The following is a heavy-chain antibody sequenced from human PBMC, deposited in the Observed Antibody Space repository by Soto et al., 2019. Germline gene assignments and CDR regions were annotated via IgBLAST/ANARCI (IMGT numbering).Heavy chain of an antibody. Sequence: SETLSLTCAVSGGSISSSNWWSWVRKPPGKGLEWIGEIYHSGSTNYNPSLKSRVTISVDKSKNQFSLKLSSVTAADTAVYYCARQGGYYGSGSYFVYYYGMDVWGQGTTVTVS. V-gene: IGHV4-4*02. J-gene: IGHJ6*02. CDR1: GGSISSSNW. CDR2: IYHSGST. CDR3: ARQGGYYGSGSYFVYYYGMDV. D-gene: IGHD3-10*01.